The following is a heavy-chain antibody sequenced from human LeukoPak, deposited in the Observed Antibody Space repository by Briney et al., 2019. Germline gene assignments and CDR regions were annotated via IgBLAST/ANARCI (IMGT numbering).Heavy chain of an antibody. J-gene: IGHJ4*02. V-gene: IGHV3-7*03. CDR3: AKWGPYDILTGRIN. D-gene: IGHD3-9*01. Sequence: GGSLRLSCAASGFTFSNYWMTWVRQAPGKGLEWVANIKPDESEKYYVGSVKGRFTTSRDNAKNSLYLQMNSLRAEDTAVYYCAKWGPYDILTGRINWGQGTLVTVSS. CDR1: GFTFSNYW. CDR2: IKPDESEK.